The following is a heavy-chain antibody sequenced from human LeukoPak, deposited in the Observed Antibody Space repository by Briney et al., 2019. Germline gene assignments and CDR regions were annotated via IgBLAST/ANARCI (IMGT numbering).Heavy chain of an antibody. CDR1: GYSISSGYY. CDR2: IYHSGST. D-gene: IGHD3-22*01. Sequence: SETLSLTCTVSGYSISSGYYWGWIRQPPGQGLEWIGSIYHSGSTYYNPSLKSRVTISVDTSKNQFSLKLSSVTAADTAVYYCARDRYYYDSSGYLTIDYWGQGTLVTVSS. CDR3: ARDRYYYDSSGYLTIDY. V-gene: IGHV4-38-2*02. J-gene: IGHJ4*02.